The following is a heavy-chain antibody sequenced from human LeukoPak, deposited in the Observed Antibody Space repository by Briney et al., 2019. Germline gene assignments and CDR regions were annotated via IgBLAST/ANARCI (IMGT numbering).Heavy chain of an antibody. Sequence: SETLSLTCTVSGGSVSSGSYYWSWIRQPPGKGLEWIGYIYYSGSTNYNPSLKSRVTISVDTSKNQFSLKLSSVTAADTAVYYCARGAAELDYWGQGTLVTVSS. J-gene: IGHJ4*02. CDR2: IYYSGST. CDR1: GGSVSSGSYY. D-gene: IGHD1-26*01. CDR3: ARGAAELDY. V-gene: IGHV4-61*01.